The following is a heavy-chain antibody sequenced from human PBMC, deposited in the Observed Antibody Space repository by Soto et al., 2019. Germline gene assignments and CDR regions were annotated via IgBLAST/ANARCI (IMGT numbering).Heavy chain of an antibody. V-gene: IGHV3-23*01. J-gene: IGHJ4*02. CDR1: GFTFSSYA. D-gene: IGHD3-9*01. Sequence: EVQLLESGGGLVQPGGSLRLSCAASGFTFSSYAMSWVRQAPGKGLEWVSDISGSGGSTYYADSVKGRFTISRDNSKNTLFLQMNSLRAEDTAVYYCAKDRDTRYFDWLSGGFDYWGQGALVTVSS. CDR2: ISGSGGST. CDR3: AKDRDTRYFDWLSGGFDY.